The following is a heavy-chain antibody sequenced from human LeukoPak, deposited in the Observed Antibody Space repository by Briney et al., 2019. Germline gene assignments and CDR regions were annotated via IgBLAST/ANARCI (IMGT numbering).Heavy chain of an antibody. CDR1: GFIVSTNY. CDR3: AKAPVTTCRGAFCYPFDY. D-gene: IGHD2-15*01. V-gene: IGHV3-53*01. Sequence: PGGSLRLSCAASGFIVSTNYMSWVRQAPGKGLEWVSAISDTGNTYHADSVKGRFTISRDSSKNTLFLQMNRLRPEDAAVYYCAKAPVTTCRGAFCYPFDYWGLGTLVTVSS. J-gene: IGHJ4*02. CDR2: ISDTGNT.